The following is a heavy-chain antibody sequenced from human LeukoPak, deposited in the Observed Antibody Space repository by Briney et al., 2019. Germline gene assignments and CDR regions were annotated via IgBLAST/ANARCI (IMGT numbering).Heavy chain of an antibody. V-gene: IGHV5-51*01. CDR1: GSLFTTYW. J-gene: IGHJ4*02. D-gene: IGHD5-18*01. CDR2: IYPGDSDT. Sequence: PGGSLQISCQGSGSLFTTYWRAGGRRLPGKGLGGMGVIYPGDSDTRYSPSFQGQVTISVDKSISTAYLQWSSLKASDSAIYYCARRPGYGYDQFDNGGQGTLVTVSS. CDR3: ARRPGYGYDQFDN.